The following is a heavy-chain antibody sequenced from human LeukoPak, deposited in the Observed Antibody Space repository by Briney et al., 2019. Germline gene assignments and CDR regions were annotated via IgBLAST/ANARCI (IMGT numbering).Heavy chain of an antibody. CDR3: ARDYTPGWGTYFDY. D-gene: IGHD3-16*01. Sequence: SETLSLTCTVSGASISTYYWSWIRLPAGKGLEWIGRIYTSGITIYNPSLNSRVTISVDKSTNQFSLELSSVTAADTAVYYCARDYTPGWGTYFDYRGQGILVTVSS. J-gene: IGHJ4*02. CDR2: IYTSGIT. V-gene: IGHV4-4*07. CDR1: GASISTYY.